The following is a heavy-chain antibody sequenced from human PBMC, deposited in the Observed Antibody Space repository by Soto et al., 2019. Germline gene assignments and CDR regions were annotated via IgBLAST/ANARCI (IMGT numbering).Heavy chain of an antibody. CDR2: IYYSGTT. J-gene: IGHJ5*02. D-gene: IGHD1-26*01. V-gene: IGHV4-28*01. CDR1: GYSISSSNW. CDR3: ATQEVGGRYVYTFYP. Sequence: SETLSLTCAVSGYSISSSNWWGWIRQPPGKGLEWIGYIYYSGTTYYNPSLKSRVTISVDTSKNQFSLKLSSVTAADTAVYYCATQEVGGRYVYTFYPWGKGTLVTVSS.